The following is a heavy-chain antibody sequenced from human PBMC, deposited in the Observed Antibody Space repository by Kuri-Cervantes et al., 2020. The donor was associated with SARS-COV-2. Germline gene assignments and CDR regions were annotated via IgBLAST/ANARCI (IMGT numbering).Heavy chain of an antibody. CDR2: ISYTGNT. J-gene: IGHJ6*02. Sequence: SETLSLTCTVSGGSISNFYWNWIRQPPGKRLEWIGYISYTGNTNYNPSLHSRVSMSVDTSKNQFSLKLSSVTAADTAVYYCARDSGVTIFGVVIPGYGMDVWGQGTTVTVSS. D-gene: IGHD3-3*01. CDR1: GGSISNFY. CDR3: ARDSGVTIFGVVIPGYGMDV. V-gene: IGHV4-4*08.